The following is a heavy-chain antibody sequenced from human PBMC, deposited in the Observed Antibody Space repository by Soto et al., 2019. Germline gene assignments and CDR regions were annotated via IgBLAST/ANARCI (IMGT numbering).Heavy chain of an antibody. D-gene: IGHD3-22*01. J-gene: IGHJ3*02. V-gene: IGHV4-31*03. CDR2: IYYSGST. Sequence: SETLSLTCTVSGGSISSGGYYWSWIRQHPGKGLEWIGYIYYSGSTYYNPSLKSRVTISVDTSKNQFSLKLSSVTAADTAVYYCARAKYYYDSSGPMPSAFDIWGQGTMVTVSS. CDR1: GGSISSGGYY. CDR3: ARAKYYYDSSGPMPSAFDI.